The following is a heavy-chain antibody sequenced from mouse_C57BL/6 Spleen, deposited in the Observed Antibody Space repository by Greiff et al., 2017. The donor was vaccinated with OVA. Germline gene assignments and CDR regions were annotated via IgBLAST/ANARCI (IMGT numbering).Heavy chain of an antibody. CDR2: IHPNSGST. V-gene: IGHV1-64*01. D-gene: IGHD2-5*01. Sequence: QVQLKQPGAELVKPGASVKLSCKASGYTFTSYWMHWVKQRPGQGLEWIGMIHPNSGSTNYNEKFKSKATLTVDKSSSTAYMQLSSLTSEDSAVYYGARGMYSNYDAMDYWGQGTSVTVSS. CDR1: GYTFTSYW. CDR3: ARGMYSNYDAMDY. J-gene: IGHJ4*01.